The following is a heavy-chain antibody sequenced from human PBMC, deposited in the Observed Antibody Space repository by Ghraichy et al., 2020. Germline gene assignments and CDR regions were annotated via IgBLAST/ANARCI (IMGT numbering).Heavy chain of an antibody. V-gene: IGHV3-74*01. D-gene: IGHD3-10*01. CDR1: GFTFSSVW. CDR3: VGDAFGPRYY. CDR2: INSDGSVI. J-gene: IGHJ4*02. Sequence: GGSLRLSCADSGFTFSSVWMHWFRQASGKRPVWVSRINSDGSVINYAESVRGRFTISRDNAKNTLYLQMNSLRAEDTAVYYCVGDAFGPRYYWGEGALVTVSS.